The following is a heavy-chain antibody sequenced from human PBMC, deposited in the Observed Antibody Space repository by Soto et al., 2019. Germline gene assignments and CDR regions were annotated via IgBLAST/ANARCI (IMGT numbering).Heavy chain of an antibody. CDR3: ARESDYGNWFDP. V-gene: IGHV4-30-2*01. CDR2: IYHSGST. CDR1: GGSISSGGYS. Sequence: SETLSLTCAVSGGSISSGGYSWSWIRQPPGKGLEWIGYIYHSGSTYYNPSLKSRVTISVDRSKNQFSLKLSSVTAADTAVYYCARESDYGNWFDPWVQGTLVTVSS. J-gene: IGHJ5*02. D-gene: IGHD4-17*01.